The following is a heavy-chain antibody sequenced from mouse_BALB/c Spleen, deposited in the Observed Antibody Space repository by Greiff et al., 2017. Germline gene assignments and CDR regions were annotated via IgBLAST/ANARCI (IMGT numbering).Heavy chain of an antibody. J-gene: IGHJ2*01. CDR2: IYPGDGDT. CDR1: GYAFSSSW. Sequence: QVQLQQSGPELVKPGASVKISCKASGYAFSSSWMNWVKQRPGQGLEWIGRIYPGDGDTNYNGKFKGKATLTADKSSSTAYMQLSSLTSVDSAVYFCATTVVAPLDYWGQGTTLTVSS. CDR3: ATTVVAPLDY. D-gene: IGHD1-1*01. V-gene: IGHV1-82*01.